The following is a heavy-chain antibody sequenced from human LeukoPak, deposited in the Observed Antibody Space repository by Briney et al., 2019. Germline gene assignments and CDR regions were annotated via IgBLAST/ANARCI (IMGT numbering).Heavy chain of an antibody. CDR3: ARKYFGELSIDY. J-gene: IGHJ4*02. CDR1: GDSINSYY. Sequence: SETLSLTCSVSGDSINSYYWSWIRQPPGKGLEWIGYIYYSGSTSYNPSLKSRVTISVDTSKNQFSLKLSSATAADTAMYYCARKYFGELSIDYWGQGTLVTVSS. V-gene: IGHV4-59*08. D-gene: IGHD3-10*01. CDR2: IYYSGST.